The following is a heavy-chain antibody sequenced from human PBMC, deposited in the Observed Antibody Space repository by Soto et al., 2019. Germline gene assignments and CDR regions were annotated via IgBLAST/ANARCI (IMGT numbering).Heavy chain of an antibody. J-gene: IGHJ4*02. CDR2: IYYTGST. CDR3: ARQRRYYYDSSGYPDY. CDR1: GGSISSSSDY. V-gene: IGHV4-39*01. Sequence: SETLSLTCTVSGGSISSSSDYWGWIRQPPGKGLEWIGSIYYTGSTYYNPSLKSRVTISVDTSKNQFSLKLSSVTAADTAVYYCARQRRYYYDSSGYPDYRGQGTLVTSPQ. D-gene: IGHD3-22*01.